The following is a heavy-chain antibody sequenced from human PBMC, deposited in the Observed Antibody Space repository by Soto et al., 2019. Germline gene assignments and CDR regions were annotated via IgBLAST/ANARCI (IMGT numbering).Heavy chain of an antibody. D-gene: IGHD2-15*01. J-gene: IGHJ4*02. V-gene: IGHV5-10-1*01. CDR3: ARRPYCSGRSCGDY. Sequence: VESLSISCQVPGDSFTSYWIIWVLQMPGKGLEWMGRIDPSDSYTNYSPSFQGHVTISSDKSISTAYLQWSSLKASDTAMYYCARRPYCSGRSCGDYWGQGTMVTVSS. CDR2: IDPSDSYT. CDR1: GDSFTSYW.